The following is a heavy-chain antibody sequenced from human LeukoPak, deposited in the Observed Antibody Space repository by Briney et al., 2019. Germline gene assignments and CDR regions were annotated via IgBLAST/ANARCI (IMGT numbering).Heavy chain of an antibody. J-gene: IGHJ6*02. V-gene: IGHV3-48*03. CDR2: ISSSGSTI. CDR1: GFTFSSYE. Sequence: GGSLRLSCAASGFTFSSYEMNWVRQAPGKGLEWVSYISSSGSTIYYADSVKGRFTISRDNAKNSLYLQMNSLRAEDTAVYYCASRYSGSYYLYYYGMDVWGQGTTVTVSS. D-gene: IGHD1-26*01. CDR3: ASRYSGSYYLYYYGMDV.